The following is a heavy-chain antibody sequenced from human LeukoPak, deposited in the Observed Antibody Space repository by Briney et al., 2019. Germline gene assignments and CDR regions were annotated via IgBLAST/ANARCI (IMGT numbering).Heavy chain of an antibody. D-gene: IGHD5-18*01. J-gene: IGHJ4*02. V-gene: IGHV3-7*03. CDR2: IKQDGSEK. Sequence: PGGSLRLSCAASGFTFSSYWMSWVRQAPGKGLEWVANIKQDGSEKYYVDSVKGRFTISRDNSRSTLSLQMDSLRAEDTATYYCATYRQIQVPFEFWGQGTLVTVSS. CDR1: GFTFSSYW. CDR3: ATYRQIQVPFEF.